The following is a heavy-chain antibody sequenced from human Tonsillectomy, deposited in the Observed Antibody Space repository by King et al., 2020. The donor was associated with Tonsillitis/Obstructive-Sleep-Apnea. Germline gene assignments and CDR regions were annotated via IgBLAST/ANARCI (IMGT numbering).Heavy chain of an antibody. CDR1: GFTFSSYA. D-gene: IGHD3-10*01. CDR3: VKGALLWFGELSYFDY. J-gene: IGHJ4*02. V-gene: IGHV3-64D*06. Sequence: VQLVESGGGLVQPGGSLRLSCPASGFTFSSYAMHWVRQAPGKGLEYVSAISSNGGSTYYADSVKGRFTISRDNSKNTLYLQMSSLRAEDTAVYYFVKGALLWFGELSYFDYWGQGTLVTVSS. CDR2: ISSNGGST.